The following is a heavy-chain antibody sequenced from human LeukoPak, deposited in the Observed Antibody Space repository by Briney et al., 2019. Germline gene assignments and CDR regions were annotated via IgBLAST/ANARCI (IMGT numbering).Heavy chain of an antibody. CDR1: GFDFSGFS. J-gene: IGHJ4*02. Sequence: GGSLRLSCVVSGFDFSGFSMSWVRQAPGKGLEWVAIMDEYGSDIFYVESVKGRFIISRANARNSLYLQMNNPRAEDTAVYYCARPRGCGSARCNNFDYWGQGTLVTVSS. D-gene: IGHD2-2*01. CDR3: ARPRGCGSARCNNFDY. V-gene: IGHV3-7*01. CDR2: MDEYGSDI.